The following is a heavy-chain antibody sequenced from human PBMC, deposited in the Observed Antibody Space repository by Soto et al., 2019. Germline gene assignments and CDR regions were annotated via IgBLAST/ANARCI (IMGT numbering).Heavy chain of an antibody. D-gene: IGHD2-2*01. CDR1: GFTFSSYG. V-gene: IGHV3-33*01. CDR3: ARTASAAPYYFDY. CDR2: IWYDGSNK. J-gene: IGHJ4*02. Sequence: QVQLVESGGGVVQPGRSLRLSCAASGFTFSSYGMHWVRQAPGKGLEWVAVIWYDGSNKYYADSVKGRFTISRDNSKNPLSLQINSLRAEDTAVYYCARTASAAPYYFDYWGQGTLVTVSS.